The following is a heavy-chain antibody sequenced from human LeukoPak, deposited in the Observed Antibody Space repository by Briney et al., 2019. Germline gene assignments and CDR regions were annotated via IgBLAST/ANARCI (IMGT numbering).Heavy chain of an antibody. Sequence: GASVKVSCKASGYTFTSYDINWVRQATGQGLEWMGWMNPNSGNTGYAQKFQGRVTMTRNTSISTAYMELSSLRSEDTAVYYCARGRETNYYGSGSYLSYYYYYYMDVWGKGTTVTISS. CDR2: MNPNSGNT. CDR1: GYTFTSYD. D-gene: IGHD3-10*01. CDR3: ARGRETNYYGSGSYLSYYYYYYMDV. J-gene: IGHJ6*03. V-gene: IGHV1-8*02.